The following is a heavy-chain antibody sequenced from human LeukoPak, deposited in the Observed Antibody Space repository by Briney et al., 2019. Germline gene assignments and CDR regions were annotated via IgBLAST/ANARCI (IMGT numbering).Heavy chain of an antibody. V-gene: IGHV3-49*04. CDR1: GFTLGDYA. CDR3: SGSFAQLTFFDY. D-gene: IGHD1-20*01. J-gene: IGHJ4*02. CDR2: IRSKADGWTT. Sequence: GGSLRLSCTSAGFTLGDYAMSWVRQAPGKGLEWVGFIRSKADGWTTECVGSVKARFSISRDDSKTIAYLQMNSLKTEDTAVYYCSGSFAQLTFFDYWGQGTLVTVSS.